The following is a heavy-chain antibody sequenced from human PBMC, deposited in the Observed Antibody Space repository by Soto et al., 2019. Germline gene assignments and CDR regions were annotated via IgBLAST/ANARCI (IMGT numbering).Heavy chain of an antibody. CDR1: GFTFSSYG. CDR3: AKDPSDLVLMVYATYFDY. V-gene: IGHV3-30*18. J-gene: IGHJ4*02. Sequence: QVQLVESRGGVVQPGRSLRLSCAASGFTFSSYGMHWVRQAPGKGLEWVAVISYDGSNKYYADSVKGRFTISRDNSKNTLYLQMNSLRAEDTAVYYCAKDPSDLVLMVYATYFDYWGQGTLVTVSS. D-gene: IGHD2-8*01. CDR2: ISYDGSNK.